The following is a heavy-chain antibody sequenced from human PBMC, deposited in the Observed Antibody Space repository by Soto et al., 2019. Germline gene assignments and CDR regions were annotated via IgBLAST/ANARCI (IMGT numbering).Heavy chain of an antibody. J-gene: IGHJ6*02. CDR1: GFSFSTYG. V-gene: IGHV3-30*18. CDR2: ISNDGSIK. D-gene: IGHD5-18*01. Sequence: QVQMVESGGGVVLPGRSLRLSCAASGFSFSTYGMHWVRQAPGKGLEWMAVISNDGSIKYYADSVKGRLTISRDNSKDTLFLQMNSLRGEDTAVYYCAKVVRADTMSSNFYYYSGMDVWGQGTTVTVSS. CDR3: AKVVRADTMSSNFYYYSGMDV.